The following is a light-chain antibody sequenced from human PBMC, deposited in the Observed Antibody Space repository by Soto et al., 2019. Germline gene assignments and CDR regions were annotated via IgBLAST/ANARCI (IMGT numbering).Light chain of an antibody. Sequence: SVLTQPRSVSGSPGQSVTISCTGTSSDVGGYNYVSWYQQHPGKAPKPMIYDVSKRPSGVPDRFSGSKSGNTASLTISGLQAEDEADYYCCSYAGSYTPYYVFGTGTKVTVL. CDR2: DVS. V-gene: IGLV2-11*01. CDR1: SSDVGGYNY. CDR3: CSYAGSYTPYYV. J-gene: IGLJ1*01.